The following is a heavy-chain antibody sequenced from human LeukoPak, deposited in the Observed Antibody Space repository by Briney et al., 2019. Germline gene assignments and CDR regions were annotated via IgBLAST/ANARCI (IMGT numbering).Heavy chain of an antibody. CDR2: ISYDGSNK. J-gene: IGHJ4*02. D-gene: IGHD3-10*01. Sequence: GGSLRLSCAASGFTFSSYGMHWVRQAPGKGLEWVAVISYDGSNKYYAESVKGRFTISRDNSKNTLYLQMNSLRAEDTAVYYCAKDNYYGSGTITYFDYWGQGTLVTVSS. V-gene: IGHV3-30*18. CDR3: AKDNYYGSGTITYFDY. CDR1: GFTFSSYG.